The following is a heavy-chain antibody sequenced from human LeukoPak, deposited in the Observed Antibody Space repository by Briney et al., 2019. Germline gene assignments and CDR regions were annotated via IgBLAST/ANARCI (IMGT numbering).Heavy chain of an antibody. V-gene: IGHV4-31*02. D-gene: IGHD4-17*01. J-gene: IGHJ4*02. CDR3: AGERNGDYGGYYLDY. CDR1: GGSISSGAFY. CDR2: IYYSGST. Sequence: PSETLSLTCTVSGGSISSGAFYWSWIRQHPGRGLEWIGYIYYSGSTYYNPSLKTRVTISVDTSKNQFYLKLSSVTAADTAVYHCAGERNGDYGGYYLDYWGRGALVTVSS.